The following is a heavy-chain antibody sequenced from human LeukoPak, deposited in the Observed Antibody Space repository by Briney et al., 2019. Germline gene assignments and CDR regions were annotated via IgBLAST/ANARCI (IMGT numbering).Heavy chain of an antibody. CDR1: GFTFSNAW. Sequence: MTGGSLRLSCAASGFTFSNAWMSWVRQAPGKGLEWVGRIKSKTDGGTTDYAAPVKGRFTISRDDSKNTLYLQMNSLKTEDTAVYYCTTSSPGYDSSGYYSPGAFDIWGQGTMVTVSS. CDR3: TTSSPGYDSSGYYSPGAFDI. CDR2: IKSKTDGGTT. V-gene: IGHV3-15*01. D-gene: IGHD3-22*01. J-gene: IGHJ3*02.